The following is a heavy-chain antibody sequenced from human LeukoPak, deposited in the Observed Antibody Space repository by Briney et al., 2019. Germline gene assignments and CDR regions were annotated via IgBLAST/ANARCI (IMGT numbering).Heavy chain of an antibody. CDR3: AKDSSSWSTRTFDY. J-gene: IGHJ4*02. CDR2: ISASGGST. V-gene: IGHV3-23*01. D-gene: IGHD6-13*01. Sequence: GGSLRLSCAASGFTFSSSAMSWVRQVPGKGLEWVSGISASGGSTSYADSVRGRFTISRDNSKKTLFLQMNSLRAEDTAVYYCAKDSSSWSTRTFDYWGQGTLVTVSS. CDR1: GFTFSSSA.